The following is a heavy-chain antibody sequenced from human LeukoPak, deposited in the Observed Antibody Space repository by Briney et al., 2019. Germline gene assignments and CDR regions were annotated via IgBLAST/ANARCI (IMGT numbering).Heavy chain of an antibody. CDR3: TRGLAAAYDYNWFDS. J-gene: IGHJ5*01. D-gene: IGHD5-12*01. CDR1: GHSISSYY. V-gene: IGHV4-59*12. Sequence: SETLSLTCTVSGHSISSYYWSWIRQPPGKGLEWIGFIYYSGSTNYNPSLKSRVTISVDTSKNQFSLKLTSVTAADTAVYFCTRGLAAAYDYNWFDSWGQGTLVTVSS. CDR2: IYYSGST.